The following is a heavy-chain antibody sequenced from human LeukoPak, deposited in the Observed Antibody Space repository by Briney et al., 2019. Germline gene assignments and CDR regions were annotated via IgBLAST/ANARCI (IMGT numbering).Heavy chain of an antibody. V-gene: IGHV4-59*01. D-gene: IGHD5-18*01. J-gene: IGHJ4*02. CDR3: ARDAGGYSYGNFDY. CDR2: IYYSGST. CDR1: GGSISSYY. Sequence: PSETLSLTCTVSGGSISSYYWSWIRQPPGKGLEWIGYIYYSGSTNYNPSLKSRVTISVDTSKNQFSLKLTSVTAADTAVYYCARDAGGYSYGNFDYWGQGTLVIVSS.